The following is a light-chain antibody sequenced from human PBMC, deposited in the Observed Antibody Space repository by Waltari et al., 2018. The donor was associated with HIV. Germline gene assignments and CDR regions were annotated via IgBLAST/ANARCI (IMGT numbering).Light chain of an antibody. CDR2: WAS. CDR3: QQYYNIPPT. CDR1: QRVLFSSNNKNY. J-gene: IGKJ5*01. V-gene: IGKV4-1*01. Sequence: DIVMTQSPDSLRVSLGERATINCKSSQRVLFSSNNKNYLSWYQQKPGQPPKLLIYWASTREAGVPDRFSGSGSGTDFTLTISSLQAEDVAVYYCQQYYNIPPTFGQGTRLEIK.